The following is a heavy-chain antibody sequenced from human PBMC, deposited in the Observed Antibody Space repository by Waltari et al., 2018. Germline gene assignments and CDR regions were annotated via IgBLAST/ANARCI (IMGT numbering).Heavy chain of an antibody. D-gene: IGHD5-18*01. CDR1: GGSISSYY. Sequence: QVQLPESGPGLVKPSETLSLTCTVPGGSISSYYWSWIRQPPGKGLEWIGYIYYSGSTNYNPSLKSRVTISVDTSKNQFSLKLSSVTAADTAVYYCARDAYSYAHGRGWFDPWGQGTLVTVSS. V-gene: IGHV4-59*01. CDR3: ARDAYSYAHGRGWFDP. CDR2: IYYSGST. J-gene: IGHJ5*02.